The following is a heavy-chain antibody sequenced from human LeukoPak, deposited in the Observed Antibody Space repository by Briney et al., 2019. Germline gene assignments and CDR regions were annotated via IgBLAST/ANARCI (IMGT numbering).Heavy chain of an antibody. Sequence: GGSLRLSCAASGFSFSSYGMHWVRQAPGKGLEWVAYIQYDGSNEQYADSVKGRFSISRDSSKNILNLQMNSLRAEDTAVYYCARARSSYGYGDAFDIWGQGTMVTVSS. D-gene: IGHD5-18*01. CDR2: IQYDGSNE. CDR3: ARARSSYGYGDAFDI. CDR1: GFSFSSYG. V-gene: IGHV3-30*02. J-gene: IGHJ3*02.